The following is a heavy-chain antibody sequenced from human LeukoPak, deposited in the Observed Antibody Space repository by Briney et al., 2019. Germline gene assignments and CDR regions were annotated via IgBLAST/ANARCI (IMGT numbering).Heavy chain of an antibody. V-gene: IGHV3-66*02. CDR1: GFTVSSNY. J-gene: IGHJ6*03. Sequence: GGSLRLSCGASGFTVSSNYMSWVRQAPGKGLEWVSVIYSGGSTYYADSVKGRFTISRDNSKNTLYLQMNSLRAEDTAVYYCARAPWSTHDYYYMDVWGKGTTVTVSS. CDR2: IYSGGST. D-gene: IGHD3-3*01. CDR3: ARAPWSTHDYYYMDV.